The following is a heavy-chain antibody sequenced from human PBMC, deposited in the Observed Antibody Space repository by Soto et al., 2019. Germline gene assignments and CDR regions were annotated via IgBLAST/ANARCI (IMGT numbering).Heavy chain of an antibody. D-gene: IGHD1-20*01. V-gene: IGHV3-30*03. CDR2: ISIDGGNK. J-gene: IGHJ4*02. Sequence: QVQLVESGGGVVQPGRSLRLSCAASGFTFSSYGMHWVRQAPGKGLEWVAIISIDGGNKYYADSVKGRVTISRDNSKNTLYLQMNSLRGEDTALYYFARRASYNWNYFDYWCQGILVTVSS. CDR3: ARRASYNWNYFDY. CDR1: GFTFSSYG.